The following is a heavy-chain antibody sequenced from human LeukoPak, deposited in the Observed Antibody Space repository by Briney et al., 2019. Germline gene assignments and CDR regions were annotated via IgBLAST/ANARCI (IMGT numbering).Heavy chain of an antibody. V-gene: IGHV1-69*13. CDR3: ARVWYSSSSPDY. Sequence: ASVKVSCKASGYTFTSYDISWVRQAPGQGLEWMGGIIPIFGTANYAQKFQGRVTITADESTSTAYMELSSLRSEDSAVYYCARVWYSSSSPDYWGQGTLVTVSS. J-gene: IGHJ4*02. CDR1: GYTFTSYD. CDR2: IIPIFGTA. D-gene: IGHD6-6*01.